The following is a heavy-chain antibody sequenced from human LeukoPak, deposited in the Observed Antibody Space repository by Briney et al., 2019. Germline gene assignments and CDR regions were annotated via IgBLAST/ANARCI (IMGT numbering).Heavy chain of an antibody. J-gene: IGHJ6*02. CDR2: IYSGSST. V-gene: IGHV3-66*01. D-gene: IGHD2-21*02. CDR3: ARGFCGGDCYSKDDYYYYYGMDV. CDR1: GFTVSSNY. Sequence: GGSLRLSCAASGFTVSSNYMSWVRQAPGKGLEWVSVIYSGSSTYYADSVKGRFTISRDNSKNTLYLQMNSLRAEDTAVYYCARGFCGGDCYSKDDYYYYYGMDVWGQGTTVTVSS.